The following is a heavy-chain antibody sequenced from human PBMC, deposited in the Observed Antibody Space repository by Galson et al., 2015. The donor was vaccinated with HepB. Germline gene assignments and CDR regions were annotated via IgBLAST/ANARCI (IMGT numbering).Heavy chain of an antibody. Sequence: SLRLSCAASGFTFSTYAMHWVRQAPGKGLDYVSAISANGRSTYYASSVKGRFTISRDNSKNTLYLQMDSLRPEDMAVYYCVRGRGYGPHDWFDPWGQGTLVTVSS. CDR3: VRGRGYGPHDWFDP. V-gene: IGHV3-64*01. CDR1: GFTFSTYA. CDR2: ISANGRST. J-gene: IGHJ5*02. D-gene: IGHD3-10*01.